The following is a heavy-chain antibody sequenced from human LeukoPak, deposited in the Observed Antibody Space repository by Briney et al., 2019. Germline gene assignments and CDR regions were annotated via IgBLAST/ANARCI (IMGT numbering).Heavy chain of an antibody. Sequence: PSETLSLTCTVFGGSISSYYWSWIRQPPGEGLEWIAYIYYSGSTNYNPSLKSRLTISVDTSKNQFSLKLTSVTAADTAVYYCARLVRSDGHSYFDYWGQGTLVTASS. J-gene: IGHJ4*02. CDR3: ARLVRSDGHSYFDY. CDR1: GGSISSYY. D-gene: IGHD5-24*01. CDR2: IYYSGST. V-gene: IGHV4-59*01.